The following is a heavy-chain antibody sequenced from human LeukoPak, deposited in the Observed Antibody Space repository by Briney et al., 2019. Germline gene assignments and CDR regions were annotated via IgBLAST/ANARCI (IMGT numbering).Heavy chain of an antibody. J-gene: IGHJ4*02. CDR3: ARDFFPIVDSTWYEIGY. Sequence: PGGSLRLSCAASGFTFNDYAMYWVRQAPGKGLEWVTLISYDGYDKSYADSVRGRFTISRDNSRNTLYLQMVSLRSEDTAVYYCARDFFPIVDSTWYEIGYWGQGTLVTVSS. CDR2: ISYDGYDK. D-gene: IGHD2-21*01. CDR1: GFTFNDYA. V-gene: IGHV3-30-3*01.